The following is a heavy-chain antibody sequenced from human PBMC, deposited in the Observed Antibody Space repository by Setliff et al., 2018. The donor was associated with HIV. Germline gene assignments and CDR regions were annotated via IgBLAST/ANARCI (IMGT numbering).Heavy chain of an antibody. J-gene: IGHJ6*02. Sequence: PGGSLRLSCAASGFTFRNYKFNWVRQAPGGGLEWVSSISIGSGGAIDYADSVQGRFTISRDNSKNSLYLQVNGLRVEDTGVYYCARDNLYYNLYDGSPVYGMDVWGQGTTVTVSS. CDR2: ISIGSGGAI. V-gene: IGHV3-21*01. CDR1: GFTFRNYK. D-gene: IGHD3-3*01. CDR3: ARDNLYYNLYDGSPVYGMDV.